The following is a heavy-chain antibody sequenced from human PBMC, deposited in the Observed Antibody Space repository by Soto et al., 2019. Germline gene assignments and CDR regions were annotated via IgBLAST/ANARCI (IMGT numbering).Heavy chain of an antibody. Sequence: PGGSLRLSCAASGFTFISYWMSWVRQATGKGLEWVANIKQDGSEKYYVGSVKGRFTISRDNAKNSLYLQMNSLRAEDTAVYYCATYITGTTRGYYYYYYMDVWGKGTTVTVSS. CDR1: GFTFISYW. CDR2: IKQDGSEK. CDR3: ATYITGTTRGYYYYYYMDV. D-gene: IGHD1-7*01. J-gene: IGHJ6*03. V-gene: IGHV3-7*01.